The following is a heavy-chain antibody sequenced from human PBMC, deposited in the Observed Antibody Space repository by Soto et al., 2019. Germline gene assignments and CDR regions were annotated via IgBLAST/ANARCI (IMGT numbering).Heavy chain of an antibody. D-gene: IGHD5-18*01. CDR1: GGSISSSSYY. Sequence: PSETLSLTCTVSGGSISSSSYYWGWIRQPPGKGLEWIGSIYYSGSTYYNPSLKSRVTISVDTSKNQFSLKLSSVTAADTAVYYCARHGGGYSYGLAYYYYYMDVWGKGTTVTVSS. CDR3: ARHGGGYSYGLAYYYYYMDV. J-gene: IGHJ6*03. CDR2: IYYSGST. V-gene: IGHV4-39*01.